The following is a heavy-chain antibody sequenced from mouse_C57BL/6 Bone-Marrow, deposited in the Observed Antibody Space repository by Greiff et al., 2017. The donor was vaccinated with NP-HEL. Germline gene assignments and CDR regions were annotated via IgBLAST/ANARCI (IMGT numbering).Heavy chain of an antibody. CDR3: ARDAPYYGSSHWYFDV. CDR2: SRNKANDYTT. J-gene: IGHJ1*03. V-gene: IGHV7-1*01. Sequence: EVKVVESGGGLVQSGRSLRLSCATSGFTFSDFYMEWVRQAPGKGLEWIAASRNKANDYTTEYSASVQGRFIVSRDTSQSILYLQMNALRAEDTAIYYCARDAPYYGSSHWYFDVWGTGTTVTVSS. CDR1: GFTFSDFY. D-gene: IGHD1-1*01.